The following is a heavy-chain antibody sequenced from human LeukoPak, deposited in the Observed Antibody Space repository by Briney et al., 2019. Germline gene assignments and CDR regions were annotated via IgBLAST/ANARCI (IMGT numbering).Heavy chain of an antibody. CDR3: ARESRGYSYGSPFALGRGSFDY. Sequence: ASVKVSCKASGYTFTSYGISWLRQATGQGLEWMGWMNPNSGNTGYAQKFQGRVTMTRDTSTSTVYMELSSLRSEDTAVYYCARESRGYSYGSPFALGRGSFDYWGQGTLVTVSS. V-gene: IGHV1-8*02. D-gene: IGHD5-18*01. CDR2: MNPNSGNT. CDR1: GYTFTSYG. J-gene: IGHJ4*02.